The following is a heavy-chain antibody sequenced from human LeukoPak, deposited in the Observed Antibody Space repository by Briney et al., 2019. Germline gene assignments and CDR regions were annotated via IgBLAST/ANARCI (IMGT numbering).Heavy chain of an antibody. CDR2: ISSSGSTT. CDR3: ASLTTMID. J-gene: IGHJ4*02. CDR1: GFTFSDYY. Sequence: GGSLRLSCAASGFTFSDYYVSWIRQAPGKGLEWLSYISSSGSTTYYADSVKGRFTISRDNAKNSLYLQMNSLRAEDTAVYYCASLTTMIDWGQGTLVTVSS. V-gene: IGHV3-11*04. D-gene: IGHD3-22*01.